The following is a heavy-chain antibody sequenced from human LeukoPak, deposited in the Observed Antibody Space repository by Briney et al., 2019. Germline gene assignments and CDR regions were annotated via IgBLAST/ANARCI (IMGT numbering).Heavy chain of an antibody. D-gene: IGHD3-10*01. CDR1: GDSISSGTYY. CDR2: IYTSGST. J-gene: IGHJ4*02. V-gene: IGHV4-61*02. CDR3: ARTLRRGVINPFDY. Sequence: SETLSLTCTVSGDSISSGTYYWIWIRQPAGKGLEWIGRIYTSGSTNYNPSLKSRVTISVDTSKNQFSLKLSSVTAADTAVYYCARTLRRGVINPFDYWGQGTLVTVSS.